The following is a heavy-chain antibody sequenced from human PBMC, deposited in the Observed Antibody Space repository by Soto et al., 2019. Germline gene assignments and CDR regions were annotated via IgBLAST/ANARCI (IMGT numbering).Heavy chain of an antibody. Sequence: PSETLSLTCTVSGGSIGNSYWSWIRQSPGKGLEWIGYIYYSGSSNYNPSLKSRVSISVDKSKNQFSLKLSSVTAADTAVYSCAITPWDGYPRYYFDYWGQGSLVTVSS. J-gene: IGHJ4*02. CDR2: IYYSGSS. CDR1: GGSIGNSY. D-gene: IGHD1-26*01. CDR3: AITPWDGYPRYYFDY. V-gene: IGHV4-59*12.